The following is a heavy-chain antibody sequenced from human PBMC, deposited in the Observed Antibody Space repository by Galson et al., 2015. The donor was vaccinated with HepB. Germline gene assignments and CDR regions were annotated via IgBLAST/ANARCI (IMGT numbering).Heavy chain of an antibody. CDR1: DGSISTGGYY. J-gene: IGHJ5*01. Sequence: TLSLTCTVSDGSISTGGYYWSWIRQHPGKGLEWIGYISYSGSTYYNPSLKSRVTISVDTSENQFSLSLRSVAAADTAVYFCARDDGYSHGYDSWGLGTLVTVSP. CDR2: ISYSGST. D-gene: IGHD5-18*01. CDR3: ARDDGYSHGYDS. V-gene: IGHV4-31*03.